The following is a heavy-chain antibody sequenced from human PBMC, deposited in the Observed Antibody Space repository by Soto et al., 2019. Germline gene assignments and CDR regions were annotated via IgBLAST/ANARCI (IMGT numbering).Heavy chain of an antibody. CDR2: ISSSGTTV. CDR3: ARHAGADYYYYYMDV. D-gene: IGHD2-8*01. CDR1: GFTFNTYS. J-gene: IGHJ6*03. Sequence: EVQLVESGGGLIQPGGSLRLSCAASGFTFNTYSLNWVRQAPGKGLEWVSYISSSGTTVYYSDSVKGRFTISSDNAKNSLFLQMNSLRAEDTAVYYCARHAGADYYYYYMDVWGKGTTVTVSS. V-gene: IGHV3-48*01.